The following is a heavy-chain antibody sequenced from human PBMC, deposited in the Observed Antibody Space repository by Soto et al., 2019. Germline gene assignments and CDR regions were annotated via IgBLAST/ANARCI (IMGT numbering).Heavy chain of an antibody. CDR3: AKDSHRPNIAAAGITPYYYYYGMDV. D-gene: IGHD6-13*01. Sequence: GGSLRLSCAASGFTFSSYAMSWVRQAPGKGLEWVSAISGSGGSTYYADSVKGRFTISRDNSKNTLYLQMNSLRAEDTAVYYCAKDSHRPNIAAAGITPYYYYYGMDVWGQGTTVTVSS. V-gene: IGHV3-23*01. CDR1: GFTFSSYA. CDR2: ISGSGGST. J-gene: IGHJ6*02.